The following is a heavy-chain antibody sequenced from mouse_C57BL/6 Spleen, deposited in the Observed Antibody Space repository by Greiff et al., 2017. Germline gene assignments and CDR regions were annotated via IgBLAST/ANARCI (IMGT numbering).Heavy chain of an antibody. CDR3: ARSDDGYYVGAMDD. Sequence: EVQLQQSGPELVKPGDSVKISCKASGYSFTGYFMNWVMQSHGKSLEWIGRINPYNGDTFYNQKFKGKATLTVDKSSSTAHMELRSLTSEDSAVYYCARSDDGYYVGAMDDWGKGTSVTVSS. V-gene: IGHV1-20*01. J-gene: IGHJ4*01. CDR1: GYSFTGYF. D-gene: IGHD2-3*01. CDR2: INPYNGDT.